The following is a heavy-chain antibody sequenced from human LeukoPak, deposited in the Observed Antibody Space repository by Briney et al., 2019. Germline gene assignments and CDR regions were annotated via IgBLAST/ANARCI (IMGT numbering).Heavy chain of an antibody. CDR2: IWYDGSNK. CDR1: GFTFSSYG. Sequence: PGGSLRLSCAASGFTFSSYGMHWVRQAPGKGLEWVAVIWYDGSNKYYADSVKGRFTISRDNSKNTLYLQMNSLRAEDTAEYYCARVREAAGTGGMDVWGQGTTVTVSS. CDR3: ARVREAAGTGGMDV. D-gene: IGHD6-13*01. J-gene: IGHJ6*02. V-gene: IGHV3-33*01.